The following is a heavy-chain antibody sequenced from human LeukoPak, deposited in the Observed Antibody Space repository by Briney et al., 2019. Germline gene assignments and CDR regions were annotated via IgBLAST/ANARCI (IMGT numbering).Heavy chain of an antibody. D-gene: IGHD3-10*01. J-gene: IGHJ3*02. CDR2: ISSSGSTI. CDR1: GFTFSSYE. CDR3: ASNGDHYYGSGSYGAFDI. Sequence: GGSLRLSCAASGFTFSSYEMNWVRQAPGKGLEWVSYISSSGSTIYYADSVKGRFTISRDNAKNSLYLRMNSLRAEDTAVYYCASNGDHYYGSGSYGAFDIWGQGTMVTVSS. V-gene: IGHV3-48*03.